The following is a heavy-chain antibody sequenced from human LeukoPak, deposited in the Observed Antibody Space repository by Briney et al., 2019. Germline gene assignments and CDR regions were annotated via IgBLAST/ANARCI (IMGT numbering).Heavy chain of an antibody. Sequence: GGSLRLSCSASGFTFSSFAMHWVRQAPGKGVEWLSYISSSDSTIYYADSVKGRFTISRDNAKNSLYLQMNSLRAEDTAVYYCARGRYCRGGSCYCDLWGQGTLVTVSS. CDR2: ISSSDSTI. CDR3: ARGRYCRGGSCYCDL. V-gene: IGHV3-48*03. J-gene: IGHJ4*02. CDR1: GFTFSSFA. D-gene: IGHD2-15*01.